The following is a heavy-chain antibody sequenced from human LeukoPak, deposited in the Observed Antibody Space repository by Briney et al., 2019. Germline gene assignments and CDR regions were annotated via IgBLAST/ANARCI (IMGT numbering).Heavy chain of an antibody. D-gene: IGHD3-3*01. CDR1: GGSFSCYY. J-gene: IGHJ4*02. CDR3: ARVGTFTKYYFDY. CDR2: INHSGST. V-gene: IGHV4-34*01. Sequence: SETLSLTCAVYGGSFSCYYWRWIRQPPPKGLEWIGEINHSGSTNYNPSLKSRVTISVDTSKNQFSLKLSSVTAADTAVYYCARVGTFTKYYFDYWGQGTLVSVSS.